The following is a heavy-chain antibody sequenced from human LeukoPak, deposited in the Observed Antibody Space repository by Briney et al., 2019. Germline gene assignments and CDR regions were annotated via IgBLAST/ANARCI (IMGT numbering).Heavy chain of an antibody. Sequence: ASVKVSCKASGYTFTNYYMHWVRQAPGQGLEWMGIINPSGGSTNYAQKFQGRVTMTRDTSTSTVYMELSSLRSEVTAVYYCARDAPSGWYLDYWGQGTLVTVSS. V-gene: IGHV1-46*01. CDR2: INPSGGST. CDR1: GYTFTNYY. J-gene: IGHJ4*02. D-gene: IGHD6-19*01. CDR3: ARDAPSGWYLDY.